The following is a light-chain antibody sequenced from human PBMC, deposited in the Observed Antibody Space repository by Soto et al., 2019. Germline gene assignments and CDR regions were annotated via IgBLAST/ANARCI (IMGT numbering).Light chain of an antibody. V-gene: IGKV1-5*01. Sequence: DIQITQSPSTLSASVVDRVTITCRASQSVSNWLAWYQQKPGKAPNLLIYDASSLESGVPSRFSGSGSGTEFTLTISSLQPDDFATYSCQQYTPNSRTFGQGTKVDIK. J-gene: IGKJ1*01. CDR3: QQYTPNSRT. CDR2: DAS. CDR1: QSVSNW.